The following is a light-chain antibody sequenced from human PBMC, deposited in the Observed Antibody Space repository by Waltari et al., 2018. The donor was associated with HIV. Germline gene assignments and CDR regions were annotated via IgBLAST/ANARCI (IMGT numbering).Light chain of an antibody. Sequence: PPSASGTPGQRVTIPCSGHSSNIGSRTVNWYQPLPGTAPKLLVDGGKQRPSGVPDRFAGSKPGTSASLAIRGLQSEDEADYSCEALDDSRSGVVFGGVTRLTVL. V-gene: IGLV1-44*01. CDR3: EALDDSRSGVV. CDR2: GGK. CDR1: SSNIGSRT. J-gene: IGLJ2*01.